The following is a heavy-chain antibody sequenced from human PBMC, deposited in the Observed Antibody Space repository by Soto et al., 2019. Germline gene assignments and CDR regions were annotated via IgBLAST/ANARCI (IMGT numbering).Heavy chain of an antibody. D-gene: IGHD5-18*01. V-gene: IGHV1-58*01. CDR2: IVVGSGNT. J-gene: IGHJ4*02. CDR3: ARIGYSYGNYYFDY. CDR1: GFKVTSSA. Sequence: SEKVSCKAYGFKVTSSAVRWVLQARGQSLEWIGWIVVGSGNTNYAQKFQERVTITRDMSTSTAYMELSSLSSEDTAVYYCARIGYSYGNYYFDYWGQGTLVTVSS.